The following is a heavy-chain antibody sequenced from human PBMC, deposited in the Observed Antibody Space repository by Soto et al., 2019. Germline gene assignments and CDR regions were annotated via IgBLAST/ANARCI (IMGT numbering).Heavy chain of an antibody. D-gene: IGHD6-19*01. J-gene: IGHJ4*02. Sequence: PGGSLRLSCAASGFTFSSYAMSWVRQAPGKGLELVSAISGSGGSTYYADSVKGRFTISRDNSKNTLYLQMNSLRAEDTAVYYCAKDFSREAVAGWYDYWGQGTLVTVSS. CDR3: AKDFSREAVAGWYDY. V-gene: IGHV3-23*01. CDR2: ISGSGGST. CDR1: GFTFSSYA.